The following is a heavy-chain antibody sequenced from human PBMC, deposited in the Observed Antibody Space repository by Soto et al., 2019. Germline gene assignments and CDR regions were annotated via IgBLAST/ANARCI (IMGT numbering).Heavy chain of an antibody. CDR1: GFTFRSYA. Sequence: QVHLMESGGGVVQPGGSLRLSCAASGFTFRSYAIHWVRQAPGKGLEWVAIISYDGSTKFYTDSVKGRFTISRDNSNNTLYLQMNRLRSEDTAIYYCARDGRTAATLPHGGLDQWGQGTLVTVSS. J-gene: IGHJ4*02. D-gene: IGHD3-16*01. CDR3: ARDGRTAATLPHGGLDQ. CDR2: ISYDGSTK. V-gene: IGHV3-30-3*01.